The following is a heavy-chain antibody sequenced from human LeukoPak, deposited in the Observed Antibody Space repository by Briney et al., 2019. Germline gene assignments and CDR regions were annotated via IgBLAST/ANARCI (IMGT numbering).Heavy chain of an antibody. CDR1: GFTFSSYA. Sequence: GGSLRLSCAASGFTFSSYAMSGVRQAPGKGVEGVSAISGRGGSTYYADSVKGRFTISRDNPKNTVYLQMNSLRAEDAAVYYCAKDLDYAPAFDYWGQGTLVTVSS. J-gene: IGHJ4*02. CDR2: ISGRGGST. D-gene: IGHD3/OR15-3a*01. CDR3: AKDLDYAPAFDY. V-gene: IGHV3-23*01.